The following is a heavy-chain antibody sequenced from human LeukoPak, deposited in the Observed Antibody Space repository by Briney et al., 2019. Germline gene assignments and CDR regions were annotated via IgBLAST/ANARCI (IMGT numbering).Heavy chain of an antibody. D-gene: IGHD3-9*01. CDR2: INSDGSST. J-gene: IGHJ5*02. CDR1: GFTFSSYW. V-gene: IGHV3-74*01. Sequence: GGSLRLSCAASGFTFSSYWMHWVRQAPGKGLVWVSRINSDGSSTSYADSVKGRFTISRDNAKNTLYLQMNSLRAEDTAVYYCTTEEARGYVAWLPEMNWFDPWGQGTLVTVSS. CDR3: TTEEARGYVAWLPEMNWFDP.